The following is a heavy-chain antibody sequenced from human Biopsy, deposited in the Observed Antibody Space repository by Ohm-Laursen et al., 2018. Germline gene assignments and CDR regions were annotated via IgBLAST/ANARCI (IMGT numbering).Heavy chain of an antibody. CDR2: IYSSGST. CDR1: GDSISSYY. V-gene: IGHV4-4*07. D-gene: IGHD6-13*01. Sequence: SDTLSLTCTVSGDSISSYYWSWIRQPAGKGLEWIGRIYSSGSTNYNLSLKSRVTMSVDTSKNQFSLILSSMTAADTAVYYCAREPRIAAVAYFNPWGQGTLVTVSS. CDR3: AREPRIAAVAYFNP. J-gene: IGHJ5*02.